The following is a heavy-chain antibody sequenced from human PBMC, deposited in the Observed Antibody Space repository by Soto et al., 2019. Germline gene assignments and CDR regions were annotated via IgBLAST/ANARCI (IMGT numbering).Heavy chain of an antibody. CDR3: ARHRHLGELSPHFDY. CDR2: IYPGDSDT. J-gene: IGHJ4*02. CDR1: GYSFTSYW. V-gene: IGHV5-51*01. D-gene: IGHD3-16*02. Sequence: GESLKISCKGSGYSFTSYWIGWVRQMPGKGLEWMGIIYPGDSDTRYSPSFQGQVTISADKSISTAYLQWSSLKASDTAMYYCARHRHLGELSPHFDYWGQGTLVTVSS.